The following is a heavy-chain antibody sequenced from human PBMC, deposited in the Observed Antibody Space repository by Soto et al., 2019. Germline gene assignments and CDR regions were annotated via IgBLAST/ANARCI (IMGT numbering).Heavy chain of an antibody. Sequence: GGSLRLSCAASGFTFSSYAMHWVRQAPGKGLEWVAVIWHDGTNKYYADSVKGRFTISRDNSKNTLYLQMNSLRAEDKAVYYCARPALLVTTFDYWGQGTLVTVSS. J-gene: IGHJ4*02. CDR3: ARPALLVTTFDY. CDR2: IWHDGTNK. V-gene: IGHV3-33*08. D-gene: IGHD4-17*01. CDR1: GFTFSSYA.